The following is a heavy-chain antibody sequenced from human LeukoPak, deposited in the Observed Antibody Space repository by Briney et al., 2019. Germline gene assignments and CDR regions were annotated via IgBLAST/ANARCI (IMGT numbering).Heavy chain of an antibody. V-gene: IGHV1-18*01. CDR2: ISGYDGDT. D-gene: IGHD4-17*01. CDR3: ARGRRGPTDY. J-gene: IGHJ4*02. CDR1: GYTFTSFG. Sequence: LRASVKVSCKASGYTFTSFGINWVRQAPGQGLEWMGWISGYDGDTKYAQKLQGRVTMTIETSTSTAYMELRSLRSDDTAVYYCARGRRGPTDYWGQGTLVTVSS.